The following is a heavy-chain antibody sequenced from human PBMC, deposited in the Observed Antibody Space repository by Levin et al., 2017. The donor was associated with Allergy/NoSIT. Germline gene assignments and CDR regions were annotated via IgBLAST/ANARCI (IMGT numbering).Heavy chain of an antibody. Sequence: GGSLRLSCAVSGFTFSKAWMTWVRQAPGKGLEWVGRIKSKIDGETTDYAASVKGRFTISRDDSKDTLYLHSDSLKPEDTAMYYCAIYWDGRLWFRNFQHWAQGILLTVSS. CDR3: AIYWDGRLWFRNFQH. V-gene: IGHV3-15*01. CDR2: IKSKIDGETT. D-gene: IGHD1-26*01. J-gene: IGHJ1*01. CDR1: GFTFSKAW.